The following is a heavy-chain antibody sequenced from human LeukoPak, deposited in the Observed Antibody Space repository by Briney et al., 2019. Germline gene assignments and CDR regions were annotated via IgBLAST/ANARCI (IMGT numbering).Heavy chain of an antibody. D-gene: IGHD3-10*01. CDR3: AKYYYGSGSYYKPYHFDY. Sequence: PGGSLRLSCAASGFTFSSYAMSWVRPAPGKGLEWVSAISGSGGSTYYADSVKGRFTISRDNSENPLYLQMNSLRAEDTAVYYCAKYYYGSGSYYKPYHFDYWGQGTLVTVSS. CDR2: ISGSGGST. V-gene: IGHV3-23*01. J-gene: IGHJ4*02. CDR1: GFTFSSYA.